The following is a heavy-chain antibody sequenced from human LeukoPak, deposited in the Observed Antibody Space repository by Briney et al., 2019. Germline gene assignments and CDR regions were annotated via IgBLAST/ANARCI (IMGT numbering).Heavy chain of an antibody. V-gene: IGHV3-21*01. J-gene: IGHJ3*02. D-gene: IGHD5-12*01. CDR2: ISSSSSYI. Sequence: GSLRLSCAASGFTFSSYSMNWVRQAPGKGLEWVSSISSSSSYIYYADSVKGRFTISRDNAKNSLYLQMNSLTAEDTAVYYCARAIVATDAFDIWGQGTMVTVSS. CDR1: GFTFSSYS. CDR3: ARAIVATDAFDI.